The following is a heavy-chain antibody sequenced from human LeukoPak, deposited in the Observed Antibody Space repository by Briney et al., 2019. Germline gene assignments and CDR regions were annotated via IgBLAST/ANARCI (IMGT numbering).Heavy chain of an antibody. V-gene: IGHV3-74*01. J-gene: IGHJ3*02. Sequence: GGSLRLSCAASGFTFSSYWMHWVRQAPGKGLEWVSRINSDGGNTTYADSVKGRFTISRDNAKNTLYLQMNSLRAEDTAVYYCARATHRLVLYGSDIWGQGTMVTVSS. CDR3: ARATHRLVLYGSDI. CDR2: INSDGGNT. CDR1: GFTFSSYW. D-gene: IGHD2-15*01.